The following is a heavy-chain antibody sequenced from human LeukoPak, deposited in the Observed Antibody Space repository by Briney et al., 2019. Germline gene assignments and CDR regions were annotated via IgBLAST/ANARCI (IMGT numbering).Heavy chain of an antibody. CDR3: ALGIFGVVPYYFDY. CDR2: INHSGST. J-gene: IGHJ4*02. V-gene: IGHV4-34*01. Sequence: KPSETLSLTCAVYGGSFSGYYWSWIRQPPGKGLEWIGEINHSGSTNYNPSLKSRVTISADTSKNQFSLKLSSVTAADTAVYYCALGIFGVVPYYFDYWGQGTLVTVSS. CDR1: GGSFSGYY. D-gene: IGHD3-3*01.